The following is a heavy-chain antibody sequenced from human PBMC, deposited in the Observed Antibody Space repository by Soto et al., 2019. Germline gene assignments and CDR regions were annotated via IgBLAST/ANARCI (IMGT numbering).Heavy chain of an antibody. CDR2: IRSKANSYAT. J-gene: IGHJ6*02. CDR1: ALTFSPCA. CDR3: TMISGYSYNCYRMDV. Sequence: GGSLRLSCAASALTFSPCAIHWVRQASGKGLEWVGRIRSKANSYATAYAAPVKGRFTISRDDSKNTAYLQMNSLKTEDTAVYYCTMISGYSYNCYRMDVWSQGTTDTVS. D-gene: IGHD5-18*01. V-gene: IGHV3-73*01.